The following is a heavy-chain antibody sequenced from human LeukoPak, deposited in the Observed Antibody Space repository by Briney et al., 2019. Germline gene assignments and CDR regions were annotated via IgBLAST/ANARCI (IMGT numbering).Heavy chain of an antibody. CDR1: GGSFSGYY. D-gene: IGHD3-22*01. Sequence: SETLSLTCAVYGGSFSGYYWSWIRQPPGKGLEWIGEINHIGSTNYNPYLKSRVTISVDTSKNQFSLKLSSVTAADTAVYYCARGGTYSSGYFYGPTGFFQHWGQGTLVTVSS. CDR3: ARGGTYSSGYFYGPTGFFQH. V-gene: IGHV4-34*01. CDR2: INHIGST. J-gene: IGHJ1*01.